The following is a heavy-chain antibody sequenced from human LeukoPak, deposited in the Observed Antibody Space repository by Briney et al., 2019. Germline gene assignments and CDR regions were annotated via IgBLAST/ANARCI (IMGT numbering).Heavy chain of an antibody. CDR2: ITKSSSIM. CDR3: ARDRNPYYIDY. CDR1: GFIFSDYS. D-gene: IGHD1-14*01. Sequence: PGGSLRLSCAASGFIFSDYSMNWVRQAPGKGLEWVSNITKSSSIMQYADSVKGRFTISRDNAKNPLYLQMNSLSAEDTAVYYCARDRNPYYIDYWGQGTLVTVSS. J-gene: IGHJ4*02. V-gene: IGHV3-48*01.